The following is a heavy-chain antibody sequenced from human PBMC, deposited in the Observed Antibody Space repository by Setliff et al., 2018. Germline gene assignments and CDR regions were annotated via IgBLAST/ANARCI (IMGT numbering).Heavy chain of an antibody. Sequence: PSETLSLTCTVSGDSISSGSYHWSWIRKPAGKGLEWIGRIYTSGSTNYNPSLKSRVTISLDTSNNQSSLKLSSVTAADTAVYYCARGSTMIQGVRPYYHGLDVWGQGTTVTVSS. CDR2: IYTSGST. CDR1: GDSISSGSYH. V-gene: IGHV4-61*02. J-gene: IGHJ6*02. CDR3: ARGSTMIQGVRPYYHGLDV. D-gene: IGHD3-10*01.